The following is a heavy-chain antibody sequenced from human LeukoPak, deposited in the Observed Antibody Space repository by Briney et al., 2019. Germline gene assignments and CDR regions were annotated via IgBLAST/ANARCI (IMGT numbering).Heavy chain of an antibody. Sequence: SETLSLTCRVSGASVSNNYWSWIRQSPGKGLEWIGFFHYSGSTNYNPSLNSRVTTSIDTSMNQLSLTLVSVTAADTAVYFCARRHGGGPKIRWEFWGLGVLVTVSS. D-gene: IGHD2-21*01. CDR1: GASVSNNY. J-gene: IGHJ1*01. CDR3: ARRHGGGPKIRWEF. V-gene: IGHV4-59*02. CDR2: FHYSGST.